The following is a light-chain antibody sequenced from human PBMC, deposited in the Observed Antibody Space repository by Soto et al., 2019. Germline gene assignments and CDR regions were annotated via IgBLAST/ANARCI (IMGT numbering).Light chain of an antibody. Sequence: QSALTQPASVSGSPGQSITISCTGTSSDVGGYNYVSWYQQHPGKAPKLMIYDVSYRPSGVSNRFSGSKSGNTASLTISVLQAEDEADYYCTSYTSSSTLEVFGGGTKLTVL. CDR3: TSYTSSSTLEV. CDR1: SSDVGGYNY. V-gene: IGLV2-14*01. CDR2: DVS. J-gene: IGLJ2*01.